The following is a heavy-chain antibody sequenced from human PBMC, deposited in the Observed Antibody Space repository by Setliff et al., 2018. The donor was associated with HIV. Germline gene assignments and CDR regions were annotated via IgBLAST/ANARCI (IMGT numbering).Heavy chain of an antibody. CDR2: INPSGGST. J-gene: IGHJ3*02. D-gene: IGHD3-22*01. V-gene: IGHV1-46*01. CDR1: GYTFTSYY. Sequence: GASVKVSCKASGYTFTSYYMHWVRQAPGQGLEWMGIINPSGGSTSYAQKFQGRVTMTRDTSTSTVYMELSSLRSEDTAVYYCARERYYDSSGYYPPYDAFDIWGQGTMVTVSS. CDR3: ARERYYDSSGYYPPYDAFDI.